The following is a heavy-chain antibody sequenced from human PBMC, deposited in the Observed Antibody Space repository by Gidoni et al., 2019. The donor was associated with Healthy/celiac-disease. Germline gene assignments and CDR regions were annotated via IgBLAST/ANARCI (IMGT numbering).Heavy chain of an antibody. CDR1: GLTFSSYA. V-gene: IGHV3-30-3*01. CDR2: ISYDGSNK. D-gene: IGHD6-6*01. J-gene: IGHJ6*02. Sequence: GLTFSSYAMHWVRQAPGKGLEWGAVISYDGSNKYYADSVKGRFTISRDNSKNTLYLQMNSLRAEDTAVYYCARDQEQLAKYYYYGMDVWGQGTTVTVSS. CDR3: ARDQEQLAKYYYYGMDV.